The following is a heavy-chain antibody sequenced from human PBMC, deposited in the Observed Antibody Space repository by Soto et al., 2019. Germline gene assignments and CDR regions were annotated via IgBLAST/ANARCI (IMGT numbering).Heavy chain of an antibody. V-gene: IGHV3-53*01. Sequence: EVQLVESGGGLIQPGGSLRLSCAVSGFTVSNNYMSWVRQAPGKGLEGVSVIYSGGYTAYGDSVKGRFTISRDNSKNTLFFKINGRGADDTAVYFWGTPPGGGGYWGQGTLVTVSS. D-gene: IGHD2-15*01. J-gene: IGHJ4*02. CDR1: GFTVSNNY. CDR2: IYSGGYT. CDR3: GTPPGGGGY.